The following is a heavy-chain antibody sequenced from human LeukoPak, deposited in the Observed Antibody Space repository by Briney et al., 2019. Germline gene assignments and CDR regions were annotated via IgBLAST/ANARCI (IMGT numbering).Heavy chain of an antibody. CDR3: ARDIGVADY. Sequence: GGSLRLSCAASGFTFSSYSMNWVRQAPGKGLEWVSYISSSSSTIYYADSVKGRFTISRGNAKNSLYLQMNSLRAEDTAVYYCARDIGVADYWGQGTLVTVSS. CDR1: GFTFSSYS. CDR2: ISSSSSTI. D-gene: IGHD6-19*01. V-gene: IGHV3-48*01. J-gene: IGHJ4*02.